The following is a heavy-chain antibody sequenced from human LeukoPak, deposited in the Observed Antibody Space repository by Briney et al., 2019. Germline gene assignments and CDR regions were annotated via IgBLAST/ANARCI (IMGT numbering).Heavy chain of an antibody. J-gene: IGHJ4*02. CDR2: ISGSGGST. D-gene: IGHD3-3*01. CDR3: ARDQLGSFGVVIWLFDY. V-gene: IGHV3-23*01. Sequence: PGGSLRLSCAASGFTFDDYAMHWVRQAPGKGLEWVSGISGSGGSTYYADSVKGRFTISRDNSKNTLYLQMNSLRAEDTAVYYCARDQLGSFGVVIWLFDYWGQGTLVTVSS. CDR1: GFTFDDYA.